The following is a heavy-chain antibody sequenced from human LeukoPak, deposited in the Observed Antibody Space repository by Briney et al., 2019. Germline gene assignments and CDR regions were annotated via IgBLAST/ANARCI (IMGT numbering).Heavy chain of an antibody. CDR3: AREIGYYFDSDDSRLRGRLDV. Sequence: GGSLRLSCAASGFPVSSNYMSWVRQAPGKGMEWVSVIYSGGSTYYADSVKGRFTISRDNSKNTLYLQMNSLRAEDTAVYYCAREIGYYFDSDDSRLRGRLDVWGKGTSVTVSS. V-gene: IGHV3-53*01. CDR1: GFPVSSNY. J-gene: IGHJ6*04. D-gene: IGHD3-22*01. CDR2: IYSGGST.